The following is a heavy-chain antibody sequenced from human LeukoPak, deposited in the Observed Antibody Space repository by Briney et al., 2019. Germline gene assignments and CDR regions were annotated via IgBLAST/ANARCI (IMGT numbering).Heavy chain of an antibody. CDR1: GFTVSSNY. CDR2: IYSGGST. V-gene: IGHV3-53*01. D-gene: IGHD2/OR15-2a*01. J-gene: IGHJ6*02. Sequence: GGSLRLSCAASGFTVSSNYMSWVRQAPGKGLEWVSVIYSGGSTYYADSVKGRFTISRDNSKNTLYLQMNSLRAEDTAVYYCARARRQERNWFLLDVWGQGTTVTVSS. CDR3: ARARRQERNWFLLDV.